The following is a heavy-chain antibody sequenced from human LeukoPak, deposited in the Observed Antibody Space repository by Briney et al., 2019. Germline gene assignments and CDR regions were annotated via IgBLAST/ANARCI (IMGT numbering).Heavy chain of an antibody. J-gene: IGHJ4*02. D-gene: IGHD6-19*01. CDR1: GYIFTSYW. Sequence: GESLKISCKGSGYIFTSYWIGWVRQMPGKGLEWMGIIYPGDSDTRYSPSFQGQVTISADKSISTAYLQWSSLKASDTAMYYCARPAGSGGYEGPYFDYWGQGTLVTVSS. V-gene: IGHV5-51*01. CDR2: IYPGDSDT. CDR3: ARPAGSGGYEGPYFDY.